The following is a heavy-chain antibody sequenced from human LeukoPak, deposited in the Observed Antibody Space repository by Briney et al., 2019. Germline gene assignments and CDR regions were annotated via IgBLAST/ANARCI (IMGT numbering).Heavy chain of an antibody. V-gene: IGHV3-21*01. CDR1: GFTFSSYS. CDR2: ISSSSSYI. J-gene: IGHJ5*02. D-gene: IGHD6-19*01. Sequence: GGSLRLSCAASGFTFSSYSMNWVRQAPGKGLEWVSSISSSSSYIYYADSVKGRFTISRDNAKNSLYLQMNSLRAEDTAVYYCARDLIAVAGVNWFDPWGQGTLVTVSS. CDR3: ARDLIAVAGVNWFDP.